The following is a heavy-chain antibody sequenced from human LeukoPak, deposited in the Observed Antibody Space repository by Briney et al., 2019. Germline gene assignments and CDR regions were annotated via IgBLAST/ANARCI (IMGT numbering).Heavy chain of an antibody. Sequence: GESLKISCKGSGYSFTSYWIGWVRQMPGKGLEWMGIIYPGDSDTRYSPSFQGQVTISADKSISTAYLQWSSLKASDTAMYYCARGGPDTYCGGDCPREYFQHWGQGTLVTVSS. CDR1: GYSFTSYW. J-gene: IGHJ1*01. CDR3: ARGGPDTYCGGDCPREYFQH. V-gene: IGHV5-51*01. CDR2: IYPGDSDT. D-gene: IGHD2-21*01.